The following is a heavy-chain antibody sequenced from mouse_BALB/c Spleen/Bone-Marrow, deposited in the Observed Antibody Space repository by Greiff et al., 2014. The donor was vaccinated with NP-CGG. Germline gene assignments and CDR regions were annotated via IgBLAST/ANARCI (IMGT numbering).Heavy chain of an antibody. D-gene: IGHD1-1*01. CDR2: IYPSDTYT. CDR3: TRKNDYYGSSSFDY. CDR1: GYTFTSYW. Sequence: QVQLQQSGAELVRPGASVKLSCKASGYTFTSYWINWVKQRPGQGLEWIGNIYPSDTYTNYNQEFKDKATLTVDKSSSTAYMQLSSPTSEDSAVYYCTRKNDYYGSSSFDYWGQGTTLTVSS. V-gene: IGHV1-69*02. J-gene: IGHJ2*01.